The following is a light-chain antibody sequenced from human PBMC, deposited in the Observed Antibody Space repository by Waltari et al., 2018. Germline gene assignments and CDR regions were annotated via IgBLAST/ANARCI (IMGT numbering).Light chain of an antibody. V-gene: IGLV1-40*01. Sequence: QSVLTQPPSVSGAPGQRVTISCTGSSPNIGEGYDVHWYQPLPGPAPKHLIYCNSNRPSGVPDRFSGSKSGTSASLAITVLQAEDEADYYFQSYDSSLSGSRVFGGGTKLTVL. CDR2: CNS. CDR1: SPNIGEGYD. CDR3: QSYDSSLSGSRV. J-gene: IGLJ2*01.